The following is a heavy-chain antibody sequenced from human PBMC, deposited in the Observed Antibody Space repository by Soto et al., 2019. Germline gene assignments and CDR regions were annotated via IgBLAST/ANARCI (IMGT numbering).Heavy chain of an antibody. D-gene: IGHD2-2*02. Sequence: QVQLVQSGAEGKKPGSSVKVSCKASGGTFSSYTIIWVRQAPGQGLEWMGRIIPILGIANYAQKFQGRVTITADKSTSTAYMELSSLRSEDTAVYYCAMEHCSSTSCDRDYWGQGTLVTVSS. J-gene: IGHJ4*02. CDR3: AMEHCSSTSCDRDY. CDR2: IIPILGIA. V-gene: IGHV1-69*02. CDR1: GGTFSSYT.